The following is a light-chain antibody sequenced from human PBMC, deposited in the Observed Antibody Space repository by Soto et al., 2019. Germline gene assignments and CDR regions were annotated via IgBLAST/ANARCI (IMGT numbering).Light chain of an antibody. CDR3: QQYNDWRT. J-gene: IGKJ1*01. V-gene: IGKV3-15*01. CDR2: DAS. Sequence: EIVMTHSPVTLSVSPWERVTLSCRASQSVSNNLAWYQQKPGQTPRLLIYDASTRATGIPARFSGSGSGTEFTLTISSLQSEDFAVYYCQQYNDWRTFGQGTKVEI. CDR1: QSVSNN.